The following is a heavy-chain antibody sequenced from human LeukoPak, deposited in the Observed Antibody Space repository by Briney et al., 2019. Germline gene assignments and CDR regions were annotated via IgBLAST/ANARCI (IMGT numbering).Heavy chain of an antibody. CDR2: INPNSGGT. D-gene: IGHD6-19*01. CDR1: GYTFTGYY. CDR3: ARDCGLISSGRRPNCLDY. V-gene: IGHV1-2*02. J-gene: IGHJ4*02. Sequence: ASVKVSCKASGYTFTGYYMHWVRQAPGQGLEWMGWINPNSGGTNYAQKFQGRVTMTRDTSTSTVYMELSSLRSEDTAVYYCARDCGLISSGRRPNCLDYWGQGTLVTVSS.